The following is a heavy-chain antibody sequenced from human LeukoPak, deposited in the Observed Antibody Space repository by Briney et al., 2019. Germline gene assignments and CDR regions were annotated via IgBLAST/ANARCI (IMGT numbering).Heavy chain of an antibody. J-gene: IGHJ2*01. Sequence: SETLSLTCAVYGGSFSGYYWSWIRQPPGKGLEWIGEINHSGSTNYNPSLKSRVTISGDTSKNQFSLMLTSVTTTDTAVYYCARTGRRGYFDFWGRGTLVTVSS. CDR3: ARTGRRGYFDF. CDR1: GGSFSGYY. V-gene: IGHV4-34*01. D-gene: IGHD1-14*01. CDR2: INHSGST.